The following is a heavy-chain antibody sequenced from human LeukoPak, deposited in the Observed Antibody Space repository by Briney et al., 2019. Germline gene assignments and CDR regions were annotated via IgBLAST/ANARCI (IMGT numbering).Heavy chain of an antibody. CDR3: ARDGNYYDSSGYRLGY. V-gene: IGHV1-69*01. D-gene: IGHD3-22*01. CDR2: IIPIFGTA. J-gene: IGHJ4*02. Sequence: SVKVSCKASGGTFSSYAISWVRQAPGQGLEWMGGIIPIFGTANYAQKFQGRVTITADESTSTAYMELSSLRSEDTAVYCCARDGNYYDSSGYRLGYWGQGALVTVSS. CDR1: GGTFSSYA.